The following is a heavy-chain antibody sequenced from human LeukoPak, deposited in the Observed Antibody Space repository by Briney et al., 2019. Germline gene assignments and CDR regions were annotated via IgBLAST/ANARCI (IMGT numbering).Heavy chain of an antibody. Sequence: SETLSLTCTVSGGSISSYYWSWIRQPPGKGLEWIGYIYYSGSTNYSPSLKSRVTISVDTSKNQFSLKLSSVTAADTAVYYCARGGSGSNYVYYYYYMDVWGKGTTVTVSS. J-gene: IGHJ6*03. D-gene: IGHD3-10*01. V-gene: IGHV4-59*01. CDR3: ARGGSGSNYVYYYYYMDV. CDR1: GGSISSYY. CDR2: IYYSGST.